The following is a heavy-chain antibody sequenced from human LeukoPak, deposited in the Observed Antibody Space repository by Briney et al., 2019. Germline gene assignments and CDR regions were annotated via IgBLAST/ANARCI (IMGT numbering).Heavy chain of an antibody. CDR2: INHSGST. D-gene: IGHD6-6*01. Sequence: SETLSLTCAVYGGSFSGYYWSWIRQPPGKGLEWIGEINHSGSTNYNPSLKSRVTMSVDTSKNQFSLKLSSVPAADTAVYYCARELIAAPYYYYYYYMDVWGKGTTVTVSS. CDR3: ARELIAAPYYYYYYYMDV. V-gene: IGHV4-34*01. CDR1: GGSFSGYY. J-gene: IGHJ6*03.